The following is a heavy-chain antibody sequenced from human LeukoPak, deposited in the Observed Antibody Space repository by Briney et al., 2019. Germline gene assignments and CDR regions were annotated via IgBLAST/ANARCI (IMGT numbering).Heavy chain of an antibody. V-gene: IGHV4-34*01. CDR1: GDSFSGYY. D-gene: IGHD2-15*01. J-gene: IGHJ6*03. Sequence: SETLSLTCALYGDSFSGYYWSWLRHPPGKGLEWIGEINHSGSTNYNPCLKSRVTIPVDTSKNQFSLKLNSVTAADTAVYYCASFYCSGGSCYQYYSYYYMDVWGKGTTVTISS. CDR3: ASFYCSGGSCYQYYSYYYMDV. CDR2: INHSGST.